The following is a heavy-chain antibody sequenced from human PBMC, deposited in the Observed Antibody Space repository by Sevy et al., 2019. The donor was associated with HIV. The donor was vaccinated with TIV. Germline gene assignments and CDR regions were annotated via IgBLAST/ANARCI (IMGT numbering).Heavy chain of an antibody. V-gene: IGHV1-18*01. D-gene: IGHD2-2*01. CDR2: ISPYTGDT. CDR1: GYTFRSYG. Sequence: ASVKVSCRASGYTFRSYGISWVRQAPGQGLEWMGWISPYTGDTDFAQKVQGRVSMTSDTSTSTAYMELGSLRSDDTAMYYCARDKPQGVVVLPGAMWGGVDYWGQGTLVTVSS. J-gene: IGHJ4*02. CDR3: ARDKPQGVVVLPGAMWGGVDY.